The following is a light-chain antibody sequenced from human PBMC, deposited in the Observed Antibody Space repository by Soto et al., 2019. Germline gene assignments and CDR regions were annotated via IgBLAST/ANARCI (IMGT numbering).Light chain of an antibody. V-gene: IGLV2-14*01. CDR1: RTNIGNYNF. Sequence: QSALTQPASMSGSPGQSITISCTGDRTNIGNYNFVSWYQHHPGKAPKLILYEVTNRPSGVSSRFSGSKSGNTASLTISGLRAEDGADYYCTSFTTNSTLVLFGGGTKLTVL. J-gene: IGLJ3*02. CDR2: EVT. CDR3: TSFTTNSTLVL.